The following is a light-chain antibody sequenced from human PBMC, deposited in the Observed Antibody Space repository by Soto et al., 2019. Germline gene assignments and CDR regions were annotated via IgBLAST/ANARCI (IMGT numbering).Light chain of an antibody. Sequence: QSALTQPASVSGSPGQSITISCTGTSSDVGSYKLVSWYQQHPGKAPKLMIYDGSERPSGVSNRFSGSKSGNTAYLTISGLQAEDEDDYYCCSYASSRTSVVFGGGTKLTVL. CDR3: CSYASSRTSVV. J-gene: IGLJ2*01. CDR2: DGS. V-gene: IGLV2-23*01. CDR1: SSDVGSYKL.